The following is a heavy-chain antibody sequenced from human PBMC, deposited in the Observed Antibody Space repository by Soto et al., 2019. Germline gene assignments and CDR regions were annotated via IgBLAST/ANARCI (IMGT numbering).Heavy chain of an antibody. Sequence: QVQLVESGGGVVQPGRSLRLSCAASGFTFSSYAMHWVRQAPGKGLEWVAVISYDGSNKYYADSVKGRFTISRDNSKNTLYLQMNSLRAEDTAVYYCARDGSSAPLSYYGMDVWGQGTTVTVSS. CDR1: GFTFSSYA. V-gene: IGHV3-30-3*01. J-gene: IGHJ6*02. CDR2: ISYDGSNK. D-gene: IGHD2-15*01. CDR3: ARDGSSAPLSYYGMDV.